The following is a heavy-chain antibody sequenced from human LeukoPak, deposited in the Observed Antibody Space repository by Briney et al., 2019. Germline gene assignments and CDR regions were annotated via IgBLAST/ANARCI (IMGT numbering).Heavy chain of an antibody. J-gene: IGHJ5*02. D-gene: IGHD6-19*01. CDR1: GFTFTNYY. Sequence: ASVKVSCKASGFTFTNYYMHWVRQAPGQGLEWMGLINPSGSNTNYAQKFRGRVTMTRDTSATTVYMELSSLRSEDTAVYYCAKGEDITVTGGWFDPWGQGTLVTVSS. CDR3: AKGEDITVTGGWFDP. V-gene: IGHV1-46*01. CDR2: INPSGSNT.